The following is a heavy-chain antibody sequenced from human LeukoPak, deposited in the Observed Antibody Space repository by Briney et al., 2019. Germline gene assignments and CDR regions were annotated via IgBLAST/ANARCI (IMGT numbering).Heavy chain of an antibody. CDR1: GFTFSSYS. Sequence: GGSLRLSCAASGFTFSSYSMNWVRQAPGKGLEWVSYISSSGSTIYYADSVKGRFTISRDNAKNSLHLQMNSLRAEDTAVYYCARGRGYSYGTDYWGQGTLITVSS. D-gene: IGHD5-18*01. J-gene: IGHJ4*02. V-gene: IGHV3-48*01. CDR2: ISSSGSTI. CDR3: ARGRGYSYGTDY.